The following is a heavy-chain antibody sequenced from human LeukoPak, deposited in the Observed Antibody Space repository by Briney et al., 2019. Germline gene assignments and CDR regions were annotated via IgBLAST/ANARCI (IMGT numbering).Heavy chain of an antibody. CDR2: ISWDGGST. Sequence: PGGSLRLSCAASGFTFDDYAMHWVRHAPGKGLEWVSLISWDGGSTYYADSVKGRFTISRDNSKNSLYLQMNSLRAEDTALYYCAKEGGTSTKLDYWGQGTLVTVSS. V-gene: IGHV3-43D*03. D-gene: IGHD2-2*01. CDR3: AKEGGTSTKLDY. CDR1: GFTFDDYA. J-gene: IGHJ4*02.